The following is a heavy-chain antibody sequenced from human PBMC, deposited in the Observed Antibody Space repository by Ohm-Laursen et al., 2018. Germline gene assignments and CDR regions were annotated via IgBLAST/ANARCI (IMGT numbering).Heavy chain of an antibody. CDR1: GFTFSSYG. Sequence: SLRLSCAAPGFTFSSYGMHWVRQAPGKGLEWVVVVWHDGRSKYYADSVKGRFTISRDNSKNTMFLQMNNLRDDDTAVYYCARDISSAYWDYWGPGTLVTVSS. CDR3: ARDISSAYWDY. V-gene: IGHV3-33*01. J-gene: IGHJ4*02. CDR2: VWHDGRSK.